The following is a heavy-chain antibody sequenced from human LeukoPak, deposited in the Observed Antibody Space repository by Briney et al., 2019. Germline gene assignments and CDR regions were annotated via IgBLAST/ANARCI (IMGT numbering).Heavy chain of an antibody. CDR1: GGSISSYY. V-gene: IGHV4-59*01. CDR2: IYYSGST. D-gene: IGHD6-19*01. J-gene: IGHJ4*02. Sequence: SETLSLTCTVSGGSISSYYWSWIRQPPGKGLEWIGYIYYSGSTNYNPSLKSRVTISVDTSKNQFSLKLSSVTAADTAVYYCATGYSSGWYYFDYWGQGTLVTVSS. CDR3: ATGYSSGWYYFDY.